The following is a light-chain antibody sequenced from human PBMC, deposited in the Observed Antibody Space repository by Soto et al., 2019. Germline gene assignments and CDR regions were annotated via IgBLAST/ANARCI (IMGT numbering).Light chain of an antibody. CDR1: RSNIGTNY. Sequence: QSVLTQPPSASGTPGQRVTISCSGSRSNIGTNYVYWYQQLPGTAPKLLIYSNNQRPSGVPDRFSGSKSGTSASLAISGVRSEDEADYYCAAWDDSLSGLVFGGGTKLTVL. CDR3: AAWDDSLSGLV. J-gene: IGLJ2*01. CDR2: SNN. V-gene: IGLV1-47*02.